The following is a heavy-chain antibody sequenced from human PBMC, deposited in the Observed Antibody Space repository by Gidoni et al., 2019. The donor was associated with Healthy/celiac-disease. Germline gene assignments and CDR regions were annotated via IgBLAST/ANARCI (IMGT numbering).Heavy chain of an antibody. V-gene: IGHV4-39*01. Sequence: QLQLQSSGPGLVKPSATLSLTCTVSGGSLSSSSYYWGWIRQPPGKGLEWIGSIYYGGSTYYNPSLKSRVTISVDTSKNQFSLKLSSVTAEDTAVYYCAGSSGYCSGGSCYPFDYWGQGTLVTVSS. D-gene: IGHD2-15*01. CDR3: AGSSGYCSGGSCYPFDY. CDR2: IYYGGST. CDR1: GGSLSSSSYY. J-gene: IGHJ4*02.